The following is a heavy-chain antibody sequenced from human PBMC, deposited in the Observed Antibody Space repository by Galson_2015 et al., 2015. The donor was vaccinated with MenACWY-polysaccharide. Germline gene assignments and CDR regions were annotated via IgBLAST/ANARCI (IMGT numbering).Heavy chain of an antibody. Sequence: SLSLSCAASGFTFNTHWMHWVRQAPGKGLMWVSRINRDGSNTDYADSVKGRFTISRDNAKNTLFLQMNSLRAEDTAVYYCARGITSSNWGQGTLVTVSS. V-gene: IGHV3-74*01. D-gene: IGHD6-6*01. CDR3: ARGITSSN. J-gene: IGHJ4*02. CDR1: GFTFNTHW. CDR2: INRDGSNT.